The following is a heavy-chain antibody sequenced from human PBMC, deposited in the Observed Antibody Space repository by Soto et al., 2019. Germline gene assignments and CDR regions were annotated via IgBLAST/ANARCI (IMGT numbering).Heavy chain of an antibody. D-gene: IGHD2-2*01. J-gene: IGHJ6*02. CDR1: GYRFTNYW. CDR2: INPGDSHI. CDR3: ARQGCDTTACYASYYYGFDV. V-gene: IGHV5-51*01. Sequence: RGESLKISCKGSGYRFTNYWIGWVRQMPGKGLEWMGIINPGDSHIRYSPSFEGQVTISADKSSGTAYLQWSSLKASDTAMYYCARQGCDTTACYASYYYGFDVWGQGTTVTVSS.